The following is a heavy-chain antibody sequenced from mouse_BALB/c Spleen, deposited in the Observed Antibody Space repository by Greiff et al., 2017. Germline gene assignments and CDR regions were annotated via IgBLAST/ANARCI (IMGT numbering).Heavy chain of an antibody. J-gene: IGHJ4*01. CDR1: GYTFTSYW. V-gene: IGHV1S81*02. Sequence: QVQLQQPGAELVKPGASVKLSCKASGYTFTSYWMHWVKQRPGQGLEWIGEINPSNGRTNYNEKFKSKATLTVDKSSSTAYMQLSSLTSEDSAVYYCARDLDYWGQGTSVTVS. CDR3: ARDLDY. CDR2: INPSNGRT.